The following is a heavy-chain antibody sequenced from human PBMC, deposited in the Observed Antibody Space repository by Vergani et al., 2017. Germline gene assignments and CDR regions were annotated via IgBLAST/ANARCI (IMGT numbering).Heavy chain of an antibody. CDR3: AKEVEGGYSPYYYYMDV. J-gene: IGHJ6*03. Sequence: QVQLVESGGGVVQPGRSLRLSCAASGFTFSSYGMHWVRQAPDKGLEWVAVISYDGSNKYYADSVKGRFTISRDNSKNTLYLQMNSLRAEDTAVYYCAKEVEGGYSPYYYYMDVWGKGTTVTVSS. D-gene: IGHD5-18*01. CDR2: ISYDGSNK. V-gene: IGHV3-30*18. CDR1: GFTFSSYG.